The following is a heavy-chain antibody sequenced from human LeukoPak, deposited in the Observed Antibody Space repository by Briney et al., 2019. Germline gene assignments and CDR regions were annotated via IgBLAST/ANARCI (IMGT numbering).Heavy chain of an antibody. Sequence: PGGTLRLSCAASGFTVSFNYLTWVRQPPGKGLERVSVIYRGAGSHIEDAVRARFTISRDDSKNTLYLQMNSLRPEDTAVYYCARDPQSSHQLVSYRGQGTLVTVSS. CDR2: IYRGAGS. V-gene: IGHV3-53*01. CDR3: ARDPQSSHQLVSY. J-gene: IGHJ4*02. CDR1: GFTVSFNY. D-gene: IGHD6-13*01.